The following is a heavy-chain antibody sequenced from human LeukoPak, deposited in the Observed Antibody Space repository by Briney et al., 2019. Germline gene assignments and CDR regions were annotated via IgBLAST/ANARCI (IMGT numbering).Heavy chain of an antibody. CDR1: GDTFSSYG. J-gene: IGHJ6*03. D-gene: IGHD2-8*01. Sequence: ASVKVSCKASGDTFSSYGINWVRQAPGQGLEWMGGIIPIFGTANYAQKFQGRVTITTDESTSTAYMELSSLRSEDTAVYYCARDPVLMVYPTGLHYYYMDVWGKGTTVTVSS. V-gene: IGHV1-69*05. CDR3: ARDPVLMVYPTGLHYYYMDV. CDR2: IIPIFGTA.